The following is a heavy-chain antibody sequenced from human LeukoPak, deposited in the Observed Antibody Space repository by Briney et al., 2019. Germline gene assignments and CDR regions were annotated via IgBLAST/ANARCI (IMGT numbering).Heavy chain of an antibody. CDR1: GFTFSGSA. CDR2: IRSNANNYAT. CDR3: ASKQWSPRWLLNAIDY. J-gene: IGHJ4*02. V-gene: IGHV3-73*01. D-gene: IGHD5-24*01. Sequence: GGSLRLSCAASGFTFSGSAIHWVRQSSGKGLEWVGRIRSNANNYATTYGASVNGRFSISRDDSENTAYLHMNSLKTEDTAVYYCASKQWSPRWLLNAIDYWGQGTLVTVSS.